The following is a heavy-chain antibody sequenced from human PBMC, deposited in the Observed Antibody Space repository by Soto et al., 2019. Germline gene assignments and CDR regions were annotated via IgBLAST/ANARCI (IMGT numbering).Heavy chain of an antibody. V-gene: IGHV3-66*01. CDR2: IYSGGTT. Sequence: EVQLVESGGGSVQPGGSLRLSCAASGLTVSNSYMNWVRQAPGKGLEWVSIIYSGGTTYYADSVKGRFTISRDNSKNMLYLQMHSLGADDTAVYYCARDTTVTTPTYFASWGQGTLVIVSS. CDR1: GLTVSNSY. J-gene: IGHJ4*02. D-gene: IGHD4-17*01. CDR3: ARDTTVTTPTYFAS.